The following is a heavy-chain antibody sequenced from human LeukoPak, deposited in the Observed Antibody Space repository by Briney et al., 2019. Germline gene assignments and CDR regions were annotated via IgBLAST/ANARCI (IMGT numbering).Heavy chain of an antibody. J-gene: IGHJ5*02. CDR1: GGSISSYY. CDR3: AGSSPRGTRGWFDP. V-gene: IGHV4-59*08. D-gene: IGHD6-6*01. Sequence: SETLSLTCTVSGGSISSYYWSWIRQPPGKGLEWIGYIYYSGSTNYNPSLKSRVTISVDTSKNQFSLKLSSVTAADTAVYYCAGSSPRGTRGWFDPWGQGTLVTVSS. CDR2: IYYSGST.